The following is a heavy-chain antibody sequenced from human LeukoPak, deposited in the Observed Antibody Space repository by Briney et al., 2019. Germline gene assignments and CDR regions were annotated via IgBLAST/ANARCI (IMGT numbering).Heavy chain of an antibody. D-gene: IGHD6-19*01. V-gene: IGHV4-59*01. CDR3: ATYRGGGGGVGY. J-gene: IGHJ4*02. CDR1: GASTAGYY. CDR2: LGNP. Sequence: PSETLALTCAVSGASTAGYYWSWIRHPPGKGLEWIGYLGNPNYNPSLKSRVTISGDTSKKQFSLKLNSVTTADTAVYYCATYRGGGGGVGYWGQGALVTVSS.